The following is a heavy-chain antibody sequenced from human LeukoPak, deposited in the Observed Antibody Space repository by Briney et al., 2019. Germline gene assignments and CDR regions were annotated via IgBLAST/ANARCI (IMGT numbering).Heavy chain of an antibody. CDR2: ISISTSSI. D-gene: IGHD3-22*01. CDR1: GFTFSSYS. Sequence: GGSLRLSCVGSGFTFSSYSMSWVRQAPGKGLEWVSYISISTSSIDYADSVKGRFTISRDNAKNSLYLQMNSLRAEDTAVYYCARDGDYYDSSGYYGPWFDPWGQGTLVTVSS. V-gene: IGHV3-48*01. CDR3: ARDGDYYDSSGYYGPWFDP. J-gene: IGHJ5*02.